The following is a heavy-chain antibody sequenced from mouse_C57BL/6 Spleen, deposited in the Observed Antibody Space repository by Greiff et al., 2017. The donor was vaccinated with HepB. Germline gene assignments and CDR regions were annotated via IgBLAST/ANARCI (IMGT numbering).Heavy chain of an antibody. J-gene: IGHJ2*01. CDR1: GYTFTDYE. V-gene: IGHV1-15*01. CDR2: IDPETGGT. CDR3: TRSSYYYGSRGYFDY. D-gene: IGHD1-1*01. Sequence: QVHVKQSGAELVRPGASVTLSCKASGYTFTDYEMHWVKQTPVHGLEWIGAIDPETGGTAYNQKFKGKAILTADKSSSTAYMELRSLTSEDSAVYYCTRSSYYYGSRGYFDYWGQGTTLTVSS.